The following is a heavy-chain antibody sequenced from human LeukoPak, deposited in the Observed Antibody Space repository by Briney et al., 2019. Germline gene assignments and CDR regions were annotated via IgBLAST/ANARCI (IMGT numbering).Heavy chain of an antibody. D-gene: IGHD1-26*01. CDR2: IHSTGRT. CDR1: GGSISDYY. CDR3: VRDRGAS. V-gene: IGHV4-59*01. Sequence: SETLSLTCTVSGGSISDYYWSWIRQPPGKGLEWIGYIHSTGRTNYNPSLKSRVTFSIDTSKNQYSLKLTSVTAADAAVYYCVRDRGASWGQGTLVTVSS. J-gene: IGHJ4*02.